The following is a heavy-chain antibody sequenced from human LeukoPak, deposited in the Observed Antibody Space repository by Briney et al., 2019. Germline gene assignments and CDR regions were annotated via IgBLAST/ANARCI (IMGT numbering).Heavy chain of an antibody. CDR2: ISSSSSYI. CDR3: ARDMYGSGSYPYYYYYGMDV. Sequence: GGSLRLSCAASGFTFSSYSMNWVRQAPGKGLEWVSSISSSSSYIYYADSVKGRFTISRDNAKNSLYLQMNSLRAEDTAVYYCARDMYGSGSYPYYYYYGMDVWGQGTTVTVSS. D-gene: IGHD3-10*01. J-gene: IGHJ6*02. CDR1: GFTFSSYS. V-gene: IGHV3-21*01.